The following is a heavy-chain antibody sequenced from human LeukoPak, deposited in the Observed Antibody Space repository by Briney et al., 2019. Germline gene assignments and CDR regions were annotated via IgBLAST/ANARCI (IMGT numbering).Heavy chain of an antibody. CDR3: ARGAPTVTTIYVWFDS. CDR2: TYYRSKWYN. V-gene: IGHV6-1*01. Sequence: SQTLSLTCAISGDTVSSNSAAWNWIRQSPSRGLEWLGRTYYRSKWYNEYAVSVKSRITITPDTSKNRFSLQFKSVTPEDTAVYYCARGAPTVTTIYVWFDSWGQGTLVTVSS. CDR1: GDTVSSNSAA. J-gene: IGHJ5*01. D-gene: IGHD4-17*01.